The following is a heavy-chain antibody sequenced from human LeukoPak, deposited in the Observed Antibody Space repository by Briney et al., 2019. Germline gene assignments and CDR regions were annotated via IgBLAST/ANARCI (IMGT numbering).Heavy chain of an antibody. CDR3: ASLRRGISMVRGVIITDY. CDR2: IWYDGINK. V-gene: IGHV3-33*08. D-gene: IGHD3-10*01. J-gene: IGHJ4*02. CDR1: GFTFSSYG. Sequence: GRSLRLSCAASGFTFSSYGMHWVRQAPGKGLEWVAVIWYDGINKYYADSVKGRFTISRDNSKNTLYLQMNSLRAEDTAVYYCASLRRGISMVRGVIITDYWGQGTLVTVSS.